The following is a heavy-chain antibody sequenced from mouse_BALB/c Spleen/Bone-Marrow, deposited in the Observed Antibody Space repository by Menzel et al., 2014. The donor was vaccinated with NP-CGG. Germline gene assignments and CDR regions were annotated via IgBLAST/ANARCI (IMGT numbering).Heavy chain of an antibody. V-gene: IGHV1-5*01. CDR1: GYTFTSYW. CDR2: IYPGNSDT. J-gene: IGHJ3*01. Sequence: VQLQQSGTVLARPGASVKMSCKASGYTFTSYWTHWVKQRPGQGLEWIGAIYPGNSDTSYNQKFKGKAKLTAVTSTSTAYMELSSLTNEDSAVYYCTRVITTGSAWFAYWGQGTLVTVSA. CDR3: TRVITTGSAWFAY. D-gene: IGHD2-4*01.